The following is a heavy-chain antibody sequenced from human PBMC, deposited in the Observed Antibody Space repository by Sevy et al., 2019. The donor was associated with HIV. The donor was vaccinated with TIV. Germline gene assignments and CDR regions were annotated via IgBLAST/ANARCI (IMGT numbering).Heavy chain of an antibody. D-gene: IGHD2-15*01. V-gene: IGHV4-4*07. Sequence: SETLSLTCTVSGGSISSYYWSWIRQSAGKGLEWIGRIYTSGSTNYNPSLKSRVTMSVDTSKNQFSLKLSSVTAADTAVYYCARTIECTIDPANWFDPWGQGTLVTVSS. CDR1: GGSISSYY. J-gene: IGHJ5*02. CDR2: IYTSGST. CDR3: ARTIECTIDPANWFDP.